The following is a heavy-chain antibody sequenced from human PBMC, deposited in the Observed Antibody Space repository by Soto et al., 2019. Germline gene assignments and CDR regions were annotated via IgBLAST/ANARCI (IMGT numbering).Heavy chain of an antibody. CDR3: ARGLYYYDSSGYYYPQYFDY. J-gene: IGHJ4*02. CDR2: ISYDGSNK. Sequence: PGGSLRLSCTASGFTFSSYGMHWVRQAPGKGLEWVAVISYDGSNKYYADSVKGRFTISRDNSKNTLYLQMNSLRAEDTAVYYCARGLYYYDSSGYYYPQYFDYWGQGTLVTVSS. V-gene: IGHV3-30*03. CDR1: GFTFSSYG. D-gene: IGHD3-22*01.